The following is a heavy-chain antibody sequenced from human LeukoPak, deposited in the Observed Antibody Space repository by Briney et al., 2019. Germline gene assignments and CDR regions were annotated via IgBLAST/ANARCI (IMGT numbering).Heavy chain of an antibody. CDR1: GFTFSSYG. V-gene: IGHV3-30*03. CDR2: ISYDGSNK. CDR3: ARDNIYYDSSGYYRHTFDY. J-gene: IGHJ4*02. D-gene: IGHD3-22*01. Sequence: GGSLRLSCAASGFTFSSYGMHWVRQAPGKGLEWVAVISYDGSNKYYADSVKGRFTISRDNSKNTLYLQMNSLRAEDTAVYYCARDNIYYDSSGYYRHTFDYWGQGTLVTVSS.